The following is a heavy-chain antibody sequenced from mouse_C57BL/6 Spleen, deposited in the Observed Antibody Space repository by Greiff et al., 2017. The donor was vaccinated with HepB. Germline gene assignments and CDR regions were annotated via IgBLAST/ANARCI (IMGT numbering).Heavy chain of an antibody. J-gene: IGHJ2*01. CDR3: ATSYDGYPYYFDY. CDR1: GFTFSSYG. V-gene: IGHV5-6*01. D-gene: IGHD2-3*01. Sequence: EVKLVESGGDLVKPGGSLKLSCAASGFTFSSYGMSWVRQTPDKRLEWVATISSGGSYTYYPDSVKGRFTISRDNAKNTLYLQMSSLKSEDTAMYYCATSYDGYPYYFDYWGQGTTLTVSS. CDR2: ISSGGSYT.